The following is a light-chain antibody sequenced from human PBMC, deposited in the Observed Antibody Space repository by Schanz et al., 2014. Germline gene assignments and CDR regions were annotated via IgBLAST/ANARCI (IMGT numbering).Light chain of an antibody. J-gene: IGLJ3*02. CDR1: SSDVGGYNR. Sequence: QSALTQPPSVSGSPGQSVTISCTGTSSDVGGYNRVSWFQQPPGTAPKLMIFQVNSRPSGVPDRFSGSKSGNTASLTISGLQAEDEADYYCSSFTTTDTWVFGGGTKLTVL. V-gene: IGLV2-18*02. CDR3: SSFTTTDTWV. CDR2: QVN.